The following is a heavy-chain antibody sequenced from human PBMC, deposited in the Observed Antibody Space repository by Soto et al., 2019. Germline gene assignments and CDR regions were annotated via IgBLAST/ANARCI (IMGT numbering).Heavy chain of an antibody. CDR3: ATAYYDSRGFQDR. CDR2: LSGGGLST. Sequence: GGSLRLSCAASGFTFSNYAMSWVRQAPGKGLEWVSSLSGGGLSTYYAGSVKGRFTISRDNSKNTLYLQMNSLRAEDTATYFCATAYYDSRGFQDRWGQGTLVTVSS. D-gene: IGHD3-22*01. V-gene: IGHV3-23*01. CDR1: GFTFSNYA. J-gene: IGHJ5*02.